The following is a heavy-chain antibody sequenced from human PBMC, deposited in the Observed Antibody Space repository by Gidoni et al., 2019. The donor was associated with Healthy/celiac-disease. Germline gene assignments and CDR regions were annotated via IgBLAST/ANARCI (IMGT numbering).Heavy chain of an antibody. J-gene: IGHJ4*02. Sequence: QVQLGQSGAEVKKPGSSVKVSCKASGGTFSSYAISWVRQAPGQGLEWMGRIIPILGIANYAQKFQGRVTITADKSTSTAYMELSSLRSEDTAVYYCARMSRPRGTPWDYWGQGTLVTVSS. CDR1: GGTFSSYA. CDR2: IIPILGIA. V-gene: IGHV1-69*04. D-gene: IGHD3-16*01. CDR3: ARMSRPRGTPWDY.